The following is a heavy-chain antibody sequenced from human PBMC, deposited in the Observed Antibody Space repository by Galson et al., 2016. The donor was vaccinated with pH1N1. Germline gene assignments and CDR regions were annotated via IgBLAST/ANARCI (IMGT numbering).Heavy chain of an antibody. D-gene: IGHD3-3*01. J-gene: IGHJ6*02. Sequence: SLRLSCAASGFAFDDFAMHWVRHVPGKGLEWVSGISWNSNSIGYADSVKGRFTISRDSAKKSLFLQMNSLRVEDTAVYYCARVGDFWSYYYYNMDVWGQGTTVTVSS. CDR1: GFAFDDFA. CDR3: ARVGDFWSYYYYNMDV. V-gene: IGHV3-9*01. CDR2: ISWNSNSI.